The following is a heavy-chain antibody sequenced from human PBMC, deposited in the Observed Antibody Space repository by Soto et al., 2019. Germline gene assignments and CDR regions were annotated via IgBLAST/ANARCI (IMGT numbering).Heavy chain of an antibody. CDR2: ISGSGGST. J-gene: IGHJ4*02. D-gene: IGHD2-2*01. CDR1: GFTFSSYA. Sequence: GGSLRLSCAASGFTFSSYAMSWVRQAPGKGLEWVSAISGSGGSTYYADSVKGRFTISRDNSKNTLYLQMNSLKTEDTAVYYCTTDEYCSSTSCYFTFDYWGQGTLVTVSS. V-gene: IGHV3-23*01. CDR3: TTDEYCSSTSCYFTFDY.